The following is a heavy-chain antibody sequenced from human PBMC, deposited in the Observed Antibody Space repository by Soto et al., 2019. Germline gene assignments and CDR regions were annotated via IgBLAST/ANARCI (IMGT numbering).Heavy chain of an antibody. CDR3: ARDGVAAGNINFDY. D-gene: IGHD6-19*01. CDR2: ISGDSGNT. V-gene: IGHV1-3*01. J-gene: IGHJ4*01. CDR1: GYMFTKSA. Sequence: ASVKVSCKASGYMFTKSAMHWVRQAPGQGLEWMGWISGDSGNTKYSPKLQDRVTITRDTSASTAYMELSSLRSEDTALYYCARDGVAAGNINFDYWGQGTLGTVSS.